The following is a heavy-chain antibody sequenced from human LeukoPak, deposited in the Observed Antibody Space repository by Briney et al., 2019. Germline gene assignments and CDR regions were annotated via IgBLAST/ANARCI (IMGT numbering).Heavy chain of an antibody. V-gene: IGHV4-59*01. J-gene: IGHJ4*02. D-gene: IGHD3-3*01. CDR2: IYSSGST. Sequence: PSETLSLTCTVSNGSMTNNYWSWIRQPPGKGLEWIGYIYSSGSTIYNPSLKSRVTISIDTSKNQFSLKLISVTAEDTAVYYCAGDWNWGQGTLVTVSS. CDR1: NGSMTNNY. CDR3: AGDWN.